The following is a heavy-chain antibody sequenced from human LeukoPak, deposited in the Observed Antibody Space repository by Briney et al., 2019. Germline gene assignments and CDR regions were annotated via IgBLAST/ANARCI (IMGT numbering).Heavy chain of an antibody. CDR2: ISSGSSYI. Sequence: GGSLRLSCAASGFTFSSYSMNWVRQAPGKGLEWVSSISSGSSYIFYADSVKGRFTISRDNAKNSLYLQMNSLRAEDTAVYYCARRRGDCSSTSCYFYDVYWGQGTLVTVSS. V-gene: IGHV3-21*01. CDR1: GFTFSSYS. D-gene: IGHD2-2*01. J-gene: IGHJ4*02. CDR3: ARRRGDCSSTSCYFYDVY.